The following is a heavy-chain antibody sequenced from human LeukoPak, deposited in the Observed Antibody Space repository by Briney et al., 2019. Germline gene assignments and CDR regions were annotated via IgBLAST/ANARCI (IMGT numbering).Heavy chain of an antibody. CDR1: GYTFTSYD. Sequence: ASVKVSCKASGYTFTSYDINWVRQATGQGLEWMGWMNPNSGNTGYAQKFQGRVTMTRNTSISTAYMELSSLRSEDTAVYYCARDSITYYYDSRYGVDVWGQGTTVTVSS. CDR3: ARDSITYYYDSRYGVDV. D-gene: IGHD3-22*01. V-gene: IGHV1-8*01. CDR2: MNPNSGNT. J-gene: IGHJ6*02.